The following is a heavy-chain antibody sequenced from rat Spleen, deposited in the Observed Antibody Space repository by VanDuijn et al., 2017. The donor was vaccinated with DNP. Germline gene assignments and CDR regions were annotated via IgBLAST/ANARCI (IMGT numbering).Heavy chain of an antibody. V-gene: IGHV5-7*01. CDR2: ISYDGSGT. Sequence: EVQLVGSGGGFVQPGRSLKLYCAASGFTFSDYNMAWVRQAPKKGLEWVATISYDGSGTYYRDSVKGRFTISRDNAKTTLYLHMDSLRSEDTATYYCARPDYWGRGIMVTVSS. CDR3: ARPDY. CDR1: GFTFSDYN. J-gene: IGHJ2*01.